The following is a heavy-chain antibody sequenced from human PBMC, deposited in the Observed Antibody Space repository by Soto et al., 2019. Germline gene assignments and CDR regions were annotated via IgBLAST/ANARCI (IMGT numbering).Heavy chain of an antibody. Sequence: GGSLKLSCAASGFTFSSYAMSWVRQAPGKGLEWASGISGSGGSTYYADSVKGRFTFSRDNSKNTLYLQMNSLRAEDTAVYYCAKVMVKNWFDPWGQGTLVTVSS. CDR1: GFTFSSYA. J-gene: IGHJ5*02. D-gene: IGHD5-18*01. CDR2: ISGSGGST. V-gene: IGHV3-23*01. CDR3: AKVMVKNWFDP.